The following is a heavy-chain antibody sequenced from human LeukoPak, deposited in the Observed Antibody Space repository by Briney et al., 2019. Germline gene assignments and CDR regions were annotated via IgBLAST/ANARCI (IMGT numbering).Heavy chain of an antibody. Sequence: GGSLRLSCAASGFTFSSYWMSWVRQAPGKGLEWVANIKQDGSEKYYVDSLKGRFTISRDNAKNSLYLQMNSLRAEDTAVYYCAREDYYYDSSGFGYWGQGTLVTVSS. CDR2: IKQDGSEK. D-gene: IGHD3-22*01. CDR3: AREDYYYDSSGFGY. J-gene: IGHJ4*02. V-gene: IGHV3-7*01. CDR1: GFTFSSYW.